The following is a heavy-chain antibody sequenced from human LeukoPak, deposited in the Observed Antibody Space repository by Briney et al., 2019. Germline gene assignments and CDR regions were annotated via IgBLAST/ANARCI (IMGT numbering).Heavy chain of an antibody. J-gene: IGHJ4*02. Sequence: PSETLSLTCTVSGGSISSADYYWSWIRQHPGKGLEWIGYISYRGTTNYNPSLKSRVTMSVDTSKNQFSLKLVSMTAADTAVYYCAKVGRGGYFDYWGQGTLVTVSS. CDR2: ISYRGTT. V-gene: IGHV4-31*03. CDR3: AKVGRGGYFDY. CDR1: GGSISSADYY. D-gene: IGHD3-10*01.